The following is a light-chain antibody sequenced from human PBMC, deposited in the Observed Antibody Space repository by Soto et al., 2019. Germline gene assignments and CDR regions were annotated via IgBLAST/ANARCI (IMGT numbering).Light chain of an antibody. Sequence: EIVLTQSPATLSVSPGDRATLSCRASQRVSSNLAWYQQKPGQAPRLLIYGASTRATGIPARFSGSGSGTEFTLTISSLLSEDFAVYYCQQYNNWPPYTFGQGTKLDIK. J-gene: IGKJ2*01. CDR1: QRVSSN. CDR3: QQYNNWPPYT. CDR2: GAS. V-gene: IGKV3-15*01.